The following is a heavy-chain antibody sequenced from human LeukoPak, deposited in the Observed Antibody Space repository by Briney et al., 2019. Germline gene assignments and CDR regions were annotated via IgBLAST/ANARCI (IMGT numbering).Heavy chain of an antibody. J-gene: IGHJ4*02. CDR3: ARGEGAIDLDY. D-gene: IGHD1-26*01. CDR2: IYDSGSA. CDR1: RGSISNYY. Sequence: SETLSLTCTVSRGSISNYYWNWIRQPPGKGLEWIGYIYDSGSANYNPSLKSRGTISVDTSKSQFSLKLSSVTAADTAVYYCARGEGAIDLDYWGQGTLVTVSS. V-gene: IGHV4-59*01.